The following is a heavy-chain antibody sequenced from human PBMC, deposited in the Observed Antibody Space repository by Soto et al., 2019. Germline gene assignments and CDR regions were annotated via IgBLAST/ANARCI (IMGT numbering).Heavy chain of an antibody. D-gene: IGHD5-12*01. CDR3: AREMARSFDP. J-gene: IGHJ5*02. Sequence: SETLSLTCSVYPGSFRGYYWTWLRQPPGKGLEWIGEINHSGSTNYNPSLKSRVRISVDTSKNKLSLNLTSVTAADTAVYYCAREMARSFDPWGQGTLVTVSS. CDR1: PGSFRGYY. CDR2: INHSGST. V-gene: IGHV4-34*01.